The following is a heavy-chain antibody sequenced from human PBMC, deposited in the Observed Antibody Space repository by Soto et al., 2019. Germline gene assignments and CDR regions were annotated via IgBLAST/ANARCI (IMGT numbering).Heavy chain of an antibody. D-gene: IGHD3-10*01. CDR2: ISGSGGST. V-gene: IGHV3-23*01. CDR1: GFTFSSYA. J-gene: IGHJ4*02. CDR3: AKALLYYYGSGDDFDY. Sequence: GGSLRLSCAASGFTFSSYAMSWVRQAPGKGLEWVSAISGSGGSTYYADSVKGRFTISRDNSKNTLYLQMNSLRAEDTAVYYCAKALLYYYGSGDDFDYWGQGTLITVSS.